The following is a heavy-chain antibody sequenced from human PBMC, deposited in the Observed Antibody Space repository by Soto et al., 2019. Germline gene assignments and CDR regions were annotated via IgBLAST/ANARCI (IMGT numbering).Heavy chain of an antibody. J-gene: IGHJ4*02. CDR2: TSTDNGDT. D-gene: IGHD2-15*01. Sequence: ASVKVSCKASGYTFTTWGITWVRQAPGQGLDWMGWTSTDNGDTKFAQNLQGRLTMTTDTSTNTAYMELRSLRSDDTAVYYCARGSTQCVDHWGQGTQVTVSS. CDR3: ARGSTQCVDH. CDR1: GYTFTTWG. V-gene: IGHV1-18*01.